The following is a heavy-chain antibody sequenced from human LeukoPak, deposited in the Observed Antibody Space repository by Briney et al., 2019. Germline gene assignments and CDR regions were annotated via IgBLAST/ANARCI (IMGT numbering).Heavy chain of an antibody. CDR2: IYYSGST. CDR1: GGSISSYY. Sequence: SETLSLTCTVSGGSISSYYWSWIRQPPGKGLEWIGYIYYSGSTNYNPSLKSRVAISVDTSKNQFSLKLSSVTAADTAVYYCARGSSWELPHFDYWGQGTLVTVSS. D-gene: IGHD1-26*01. CDR3: ARGSSWELPHFDY. J-gene: IGHJ4*02. V-gene: IGHV4-59*01.